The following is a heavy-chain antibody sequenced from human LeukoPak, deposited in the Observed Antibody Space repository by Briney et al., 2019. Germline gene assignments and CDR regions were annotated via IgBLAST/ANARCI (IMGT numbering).Heavy chain of an antibody. J-gene: IGHJ3*02. CDR3: AREDGTSMDNAFDI. D-gene: IGHD5-18*01. V-gene: IGHV4-4*02. CDR1: GGSISSSNW. Sequence: SGTLSLTCAVSGGSISSSNWWSWVRQPPGKGLEWIGEIYHSGSTYYNPSLKSRVTISVDTSKNQFSLKLSSVTAADTAVYYCAREDGTSMDNAFDIWGQGTMVTVSS. CDR2: IYHSGST.